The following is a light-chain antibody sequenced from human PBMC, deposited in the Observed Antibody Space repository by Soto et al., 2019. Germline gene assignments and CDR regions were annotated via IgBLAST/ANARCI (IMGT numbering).Light chain of an antibody. CDR3: CSYTTRTTYV. Sequence: QSVLTQPPSASGTPGQRVTISCSGSSSNVGSNTVSWYQQLPGTAPKVLIYSDDQRPSGVPDRFSGSRSGSSASLAISGLQSGDEADYYCCSYTTRTTYVFGTGTKLTVL. J-gene: IGLJ1*01. CDR1: SSNVGSNT. CDR2: SDD. V-gene: IGLV1-44*01.